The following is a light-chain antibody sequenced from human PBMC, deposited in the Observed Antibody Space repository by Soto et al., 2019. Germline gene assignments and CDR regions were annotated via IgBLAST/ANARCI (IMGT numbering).Light chain of an antibody. CDR1: SSNIGAGYD. CDR2: GNI. J-gene: IGLJ2*01. CDR3: CSYTSVSTSVV. Sequence: QSVLTQPPSVSGAPGQRVTMSCTGSSSNIGAGYDVHWYQQVPGTAPKLLIYGNINRPSGVPDRFSGSKSGTSASLAITGLQAEDEADYYCCSYTSVSTSVVFGGGTKLTVL. V-gene: IGLV1-40*01.